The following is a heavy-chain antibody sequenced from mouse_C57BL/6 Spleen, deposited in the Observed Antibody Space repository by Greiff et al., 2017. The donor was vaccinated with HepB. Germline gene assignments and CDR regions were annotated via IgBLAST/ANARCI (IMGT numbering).Heavy chain of an antibody. V-gene: IGHV1-82*01. CDR1: GYAFRSSW. CDR3: ARDGPYYAMDY. J-gene: IGHJ4*01. D-gene: IGHD2-3*01. CDR2: IYPGDGDT. Sequence: QVQLQQSGPELVKPGASVKISCKASGYAFRSSWMNWVKQRPGKGLEWIGRIYPGDGDTNYNGKFKGKATLTADKSSSTAYMQLSSLTSEDSAVYFCARDGPYYAMDYWGQGTSVTVSS.